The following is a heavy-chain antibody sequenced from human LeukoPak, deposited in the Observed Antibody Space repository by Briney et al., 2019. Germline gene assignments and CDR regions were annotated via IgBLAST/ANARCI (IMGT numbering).Heavy chain of an antibody. CDR1: GFIFSGYG. V-gene: IGHV3-33*01. J-gene: IGHJ3*02. CDR3: ARGQADALDI. Sequence: GGSLRLSCAASGFIFSGYGMHWVRQAPGKGLEWVADIWYDGSNKYYADSVKGRFTISRGNSKNTLYVQMNSLRAEDTAVYYCARGQADALDIWGQGTMVTVSS. CDR2: IWYDGSNK.